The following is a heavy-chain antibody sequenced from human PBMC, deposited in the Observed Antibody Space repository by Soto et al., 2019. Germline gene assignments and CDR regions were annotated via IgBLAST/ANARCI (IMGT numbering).Heavy chain of an antibody. D-gene: IGHD1-26*01. CDR3: ARGFYSGGSDVRDAFDI. CDR1: GYTFTGYY. CDR2: INPNSGGT. V-gene: IGHV1-2*04. Sequence: ASVKVSCKASGYTFTGYYMHWVRQAPGQGLEWMGWINPNSGGTNYAQKFQGWVTMTRDTSISTAYMELSRLRSDGTAVYYCARGFYSGGSDVRDAFDIWGQGTMVTVSS. J-gene: IGHJ3*02.